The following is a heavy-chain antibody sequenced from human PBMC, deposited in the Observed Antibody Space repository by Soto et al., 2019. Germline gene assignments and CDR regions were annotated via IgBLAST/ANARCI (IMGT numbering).Heavy chain of an antibody. V-gene: IGHV3-33*01. Sequence: QVQLVESGGGVVQPGRSLRLSCAASGFTFSSYGMHWVRQAPGKGLEWVAVIWYDGSNKYYADSVKGRFTISRDNSKNTLYLQMNSLRAEDTAVYYCARDYGGYVAVDYWGPGTLVTVSS. J-gene: IGHJ4*02. CDR3: ARDYGGYVAVDY. CDR2: IWYDGSNK. CDR1: GFTFSSYG. D-gene: IGHD4-17*01.